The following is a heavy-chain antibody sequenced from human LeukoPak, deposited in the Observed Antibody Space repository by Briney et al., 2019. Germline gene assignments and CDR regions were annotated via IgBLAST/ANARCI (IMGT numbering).Heavy chain of an antibody. Sequence: GGSLRLSCAASGFTFSSYAMSWVRQAPGKGLEWVSAISGSGGSTYYADSVKGRFTISRDNSKNTLYLQMNSLRAEDTAVYYCAKTSLYDFWSGQFDYWGQGTLVTVSS. CDR2: ISGSGGST. J-gene: IGHJ4*02. CDR3: AKTSLYDFWSGQFDY. D-gene: IGHD3-3*01. V-gene: IGHV3-23*01. CDR1: GFTFSSYA.